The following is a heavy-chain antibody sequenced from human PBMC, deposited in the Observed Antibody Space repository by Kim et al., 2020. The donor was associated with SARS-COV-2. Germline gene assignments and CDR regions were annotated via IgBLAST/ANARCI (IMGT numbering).Heavy chain of an antibody. V-gene: IGHV4-39*07. CDR3: ARDGARVTSRYDSSGYYYTIFDY. J-gene: IGHJ4*02. Sequence: SETLSLTCTVSGGSISSSSYYWGWIRQPPGKGLEWIGSIYYSGSTYYNPSLKSRVTISVDTSKNQFSLKLSSVTAADTAVYYCARDGARVTSRYDSSGYYYTIFDYWGQGTLVTVSS. D-gene: IGHD3-22*01. CDR1: GGSISSSSYY. CDR2: IYYSGST.